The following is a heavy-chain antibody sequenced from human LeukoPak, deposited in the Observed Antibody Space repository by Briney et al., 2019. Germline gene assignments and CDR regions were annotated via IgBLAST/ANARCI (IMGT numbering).Heavy chain of an antibody. J-gene: IGHJ3*01. CDR2: ILGSSGST. V-gene: IGHV3-23*01. D-gene: IGHD3-10*01. Sequence: GGSLRLSCAATGFTFSYNAMAWVRQAPGKGLEWVSGILGSSGSTYYADAVKGRFTISRDNSKNTLYLQMNTLRAEDTAIYYCAKSWDAFDFWGQGTMVTVSS. CDR1: GFTFSYNA. CDR3: AKSWDAFDF.